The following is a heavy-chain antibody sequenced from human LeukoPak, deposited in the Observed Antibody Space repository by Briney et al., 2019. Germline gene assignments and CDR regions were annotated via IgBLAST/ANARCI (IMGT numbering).Heavy chain of an antibody. V-gene: IGHV3-23*01. D-gene: IGHD5-12*01. CDR2: ISGSGGST. Sequence: GGSLRLSCAASGFTFSSYGMSRVRQAPGKGLEWVSAISGSGGSTYYADSVKGRFTISRDNSKNTLYLQMNSLRAEDTAVYYCAKFSGYSGYDLRYYFDYWGQGTLVTVSS. J-gene: IGHJ4*02. CDR1: GFTFSSYG. CDR3: AKFSGYSGYDLRYYFDY.